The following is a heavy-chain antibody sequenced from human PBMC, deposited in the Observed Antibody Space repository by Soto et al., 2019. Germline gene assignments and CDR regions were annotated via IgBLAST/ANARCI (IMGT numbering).Heavy chain of an antibody. Sequence: GASVKVSCKASGNTLTGYFLHWVRQARGQGLEWLGWLNSNSGGTKIAQKFQGWVTMTRDTSISTAYMELSRLSSDDTAVYYCARDDSSSRHPYIDYWCQGTLVTVSS. CDR1: GNTLTGYF. D-gene: IGHD6-6*01. V-gene: IGHV1-2*04. CDR3: ARDDSSSRHPYIDY. CDR2: LNSNSGGT. J-gene: IGHJ4*02.